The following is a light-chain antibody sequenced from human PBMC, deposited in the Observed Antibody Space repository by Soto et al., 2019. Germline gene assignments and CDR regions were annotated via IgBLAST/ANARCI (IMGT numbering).Light chain of an antibody. V-gene: IGLV2-23*03. J-gene: IGLJ2*01. CDR3: CSYAASSTFL. Sequence: QSALTQPASVSGSPGQSITISCTGTSSDVGSYNLVSWYQQHPGKAPKLIIYEGTKRPSGVSNRFSGSKSGNTASLAISGLQAEDAADYYCCSYAASSTFLFGGGTKLTVL. CDR2: EGT. CDR1: SSDVGSYNL.